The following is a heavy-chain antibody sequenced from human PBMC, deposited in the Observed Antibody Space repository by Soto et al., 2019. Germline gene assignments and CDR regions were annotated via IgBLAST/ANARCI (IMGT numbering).Heavy chain of an antibody. CDR1: GDSIIGTHW. D-gene: IGHD6-13*01. V-gene: IGHV4-4*02. J-gene: IGHJ4*01. CDR2: THHSRGT. Sequence: SETLYLTCAVSGDSIIGTHWWSWVRRPPGKGLEFIGETHHSRGTNYNPSLRSRVTMSLDKSKNQLSLILYSVTAADTGVYYCARYSAASGTYYFDYWGQGTLVTVS. CDR3: ARYSAASGTYYFDY.